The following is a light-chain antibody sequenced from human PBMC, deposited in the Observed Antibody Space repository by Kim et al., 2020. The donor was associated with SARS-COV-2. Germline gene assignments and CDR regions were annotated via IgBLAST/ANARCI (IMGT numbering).Light chain of an antibody. V-gene: IGLV2-8*01. J-gene: IGLJ3*02. CDR3: TSYAASSKRV. Sequence: QSALTQPPSASGSPGQSVTISCTGTSTNVGGYNYVSWYQQHPGKATKLMFYEISQRPSGVHDRFSGYKAGNTASLTVSGLQAEDEDDYYCTSYAASSKRVFGGGTQLTVL. CDR2: EIS. CDR1: STNVGGYNY.